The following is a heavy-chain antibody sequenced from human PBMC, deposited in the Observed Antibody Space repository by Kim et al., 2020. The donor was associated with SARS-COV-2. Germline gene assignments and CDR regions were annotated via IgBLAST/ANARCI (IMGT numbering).Heavy chain of an antibody. Sequence: SETLSLSCTVSGGSVSSGTYYWSWIRQPPGKGLEWIGYINYSGTTNYNPSLKSRVTMSVDTSNNQFSLKLSSVTAADTAVYYCAREGNYYGSGSYYWGQG. J-gene: IGHJ1*01. V-gene: IGHV4-61*01. CDR2: INYSGTT. D-gene: IGHD3-10*01. CDR1: GGSVSSGTYY. CDR3: AREGNYYGSGSYY.